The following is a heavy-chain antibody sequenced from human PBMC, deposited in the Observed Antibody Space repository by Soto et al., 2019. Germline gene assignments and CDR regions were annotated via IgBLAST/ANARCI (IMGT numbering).Heavy chain of an antibody. J-gene: IGHJ4*02. V-gene: IGHV1-69*06. CDR2: INPIFGTP. Sequence: SVKVSCKASGGTFSSYDINWVRQAPGQGLEWMGGINPIFGTPHYAQKYQGRVTITADTFTNTAYMELTRLTSDDTAVYFCAREGRHFDYWGQGTLVTVSS. CDR1: GGTFSSYD. CDR3: AREGRHFDY.